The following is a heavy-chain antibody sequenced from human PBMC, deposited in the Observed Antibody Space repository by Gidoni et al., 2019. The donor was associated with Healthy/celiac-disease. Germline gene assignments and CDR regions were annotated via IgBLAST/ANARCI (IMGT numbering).Heavy chain of an antibody. D-gene: IGHD6-13*01. V-gene: IGHV7-4-1*02. CDR3: ARDGLAAAGIFFLDFDYYYYMDV. J-gene: IGHJ6*03. CDR1: GYNFTSYA. CDR2: INTNTGNP. Sequence: QGQLVQSGSELKKPEASGKVSFKASGYNFTSYAMNGVRKAPGQGLEWMGWINTNTGNPTYAQVFTGRFVFSLDTSVSTAYLQISSLKAEDTAVYYCARDGLAAAGIFFLDFDYYYYMDVWGKGTTVTVSS.